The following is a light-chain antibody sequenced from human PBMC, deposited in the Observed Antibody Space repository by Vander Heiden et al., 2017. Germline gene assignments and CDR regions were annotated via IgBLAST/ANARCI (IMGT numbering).Light chain of an antibody. V-gene: IGLV3-1*01. CDR1: KLGDKY. CDR3: QAWDSSTVV. CDR2: QDS. Sequence: SYELTQPPSPSVSPGQTASITCSGDKLGDKYACWYQQKPGQSPVLVIYQDSKRPSGIPERFSGSNSGNTATLTISGTQAMDEADYYCQAWDSSTVVFGGGTKLTVL. J-gene: IGLJ2*01.